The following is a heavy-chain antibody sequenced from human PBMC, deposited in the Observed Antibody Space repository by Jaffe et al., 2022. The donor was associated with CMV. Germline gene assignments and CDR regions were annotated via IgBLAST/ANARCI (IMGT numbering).Heavy chain of an antibody. D-gene: IGHD6-19*01. V-gene: IGHV1-69*09. CDR3: ARAGVAVAGTRDSRETYYMDV. CDR2: IIPILGIA. J-gene: IGHJ6*03. CDR1: GGTFSSYA. Sequence: QVQLVQSGAEVKKPGSSVKVSCKASGGTFSSYAISWVRQAPGQGLEWMGRIIPILGIANYAQKFQGRVTITADKSTSTAYMELSSLRSEDTAVYYCARAGVAVAGTRDSRETYYMDVWGKGTTVTVSS.